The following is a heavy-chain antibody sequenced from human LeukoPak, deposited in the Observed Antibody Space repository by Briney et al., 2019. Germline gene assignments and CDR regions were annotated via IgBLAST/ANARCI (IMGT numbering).Heavy chain of an antibody. CDR3: ARNMKRGSYYYYGMDV. CDR1: GGSISSYY. D-gene: IGHD2/OR15-2a*01. Sequence: PSETLSLTCTVSGGSISSYYWSWIRQPPGKGLEWIGYIYYSGSTNYNPSLKSRVTTSVDTSKNQFSLKLSSVTAADTAVYYCARNMKRGSYYYYGMDVWGQGTTVTVSS. J-gene: IGHJ6*02. V-gene: IGHV4-59*08. CDR2: IYYSGST.